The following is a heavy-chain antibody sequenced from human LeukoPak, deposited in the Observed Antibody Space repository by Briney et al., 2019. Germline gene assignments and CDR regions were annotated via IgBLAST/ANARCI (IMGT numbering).Heavy chain of an antibody. CDR2: INQEGSEK. Sequence: GGSLRLSCSASGFTFSGYWMSWVREAPGKGPERVATINQEGSEKYYVDSAKGRFTISRQNAKNSLFPQMPSLRAEDTAVYYCAERGGRLNWGPGTLVTVSS. J-gene: IGHJ4*02. V-gene: IGHV3-7*01. CDR3: AERGGRLN. CDR1: GFTFSGYW. D-gene: IGHD3-16*01.